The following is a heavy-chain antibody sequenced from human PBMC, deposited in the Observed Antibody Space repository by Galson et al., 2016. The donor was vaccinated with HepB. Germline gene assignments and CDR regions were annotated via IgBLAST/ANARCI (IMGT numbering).Heavy chain of an antibody. D-gene: IGHD4-23*01. V-gene: IGHV3-23*01. CDR2: ISGSGDST. Sequence: SLRLSCAASGVTFSTYAMSWVRQAPGKGLEWVSSISGSGDSTHHADSVKGRFTISRDNSKNTLYLQMNSLTAEDTAVYYCAKSGAGRHVRVTPGSWHFYYYMDVWGKGTTVTVSS. J-gene: IGHJ6*03. CDR1: GVTFSTYA. CDR3: AKSGAGRHVRVTPGSWHFYYYMDV.